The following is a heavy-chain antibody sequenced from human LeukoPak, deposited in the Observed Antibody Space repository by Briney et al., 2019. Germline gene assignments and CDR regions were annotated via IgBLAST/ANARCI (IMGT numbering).Heavy chain of an antibody. CDR2: IYYSGST. CDR1: GGSISSSSYY. J-gene: IGHJ3*02. V-gene: IGHV4-39*01. D-gene: IGHD3-10*01. Sequence: SETLSRTCTVSGGSISSSSYYWGWIRQPPGKGLEWIGSIYYSGSTYYNPSLKSRVTISVDTSKNQFSLKLSSVTVADTAVYYCASMVRVGAFDIWGQGTMVTVSS. CDR3: ASMVRVGAFDI.